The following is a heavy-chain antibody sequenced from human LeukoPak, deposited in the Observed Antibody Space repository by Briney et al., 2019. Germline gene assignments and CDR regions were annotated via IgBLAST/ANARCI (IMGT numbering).Heavy chain of an antibody. CDR1: GFTFSSYA. Sequence: PGGSLRLSCAASGFTFSSYAMHWVRQAPGKGLEWVAVISYDGSNKYYADSVKGRFTISRDNSKNTLYLQMNSLRPEDTAVYYCAREDNPRRLYYFYGMDVWGQGTTVTVSS. CDR2: ISYDGSNK. V-gene: IGHV3-30*04. CDR3: AREDNPRRLYYFYGMDV. J-gene: IGHJ6*02. D-gene: IGHD1-14*01.